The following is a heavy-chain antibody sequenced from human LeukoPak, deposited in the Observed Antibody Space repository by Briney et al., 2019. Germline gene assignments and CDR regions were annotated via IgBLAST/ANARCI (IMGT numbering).Heavy chain of an antibody. Sequence: SETLSLTCTVSGYSISSGYYWGWIRQPPGKGLEWIGSIYHSGSTYYNPSLKSRVTISVDTSKNQFSLKLSSVTAADTAVYYCARAATVTTEVDYWGQGTLVTVSS. V-gene: IGHV4-38-2*02. D-gene: IGHD4-11*01. CDR1: GYSISSGYY. CDR2: IYHSGST. J-gene: IGHJ4*02. CDR3: ARAATVTTEVDY.